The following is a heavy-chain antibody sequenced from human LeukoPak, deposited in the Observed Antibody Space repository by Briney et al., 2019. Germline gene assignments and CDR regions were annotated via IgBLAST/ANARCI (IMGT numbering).Heavy chain of an antibody. CDR3: ARFPETTTYYYYYMDA. CDR1: GYTFTGYY. J-gene: IGHJ6*03. CDR2: INPNSGGT. D-gene: IGHD4-11*01. Sequence: ASVKVSCKASGYTFTGYYMHWVRLAPGQGLEWMGWINPNSGGTNYAQKFQGRVTMTRDTSISTAYMELSRLRSDDTAVYYCARFPETTTYYYYYMDARGKGTTVTVSS. V-gene: IGHV1-2*02.